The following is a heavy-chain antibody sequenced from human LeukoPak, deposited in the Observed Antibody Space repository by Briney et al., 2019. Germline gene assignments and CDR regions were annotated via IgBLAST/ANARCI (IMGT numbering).Heavy chain of an antibody. J-gene: IGHJ5*02. Sequence: SETLSLTCAVSGGSISSSNWWSWVRQPPGKGLEWIGEIYYSGSTNYNPSLKSRVTISVDTSKNQFSLKLSSVTAADTAVYYCARELKYCGGDCYFWFDPWGQGTLVTVSS. CDR2: IYYSGST. CDR1: GGSISSSNW. CDR3: ARELKYCGGDCYFWFDP. V-gene: IGHV4-4*02. D-gene: IGHD2-21*02.